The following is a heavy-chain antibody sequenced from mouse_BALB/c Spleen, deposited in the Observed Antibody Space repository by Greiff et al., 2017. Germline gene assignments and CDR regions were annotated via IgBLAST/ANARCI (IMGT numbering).Heavy chain of an antibody. D-gene: IGHD2-14*01. CDR3: ASYRYWYFDV. J-gene: IGHJ1*01. V-gene: IGHV14-3*02. Sequence: EVQLQQSGAELVKPGASVKLSCTASGFNIKDTYMHWVKQRPEQGLEWIGRIDPANGNTKYDPKFQGKATITADTSSNTAYLQLSSLTSEDTAVYYCASYRYWYFDVWGAGTTVTVSS. CDR2: IDPANGNT. CDR1: GFNIKDTY.